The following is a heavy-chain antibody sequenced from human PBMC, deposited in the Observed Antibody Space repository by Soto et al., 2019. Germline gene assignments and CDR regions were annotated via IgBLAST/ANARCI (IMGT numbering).Heavy chain of an antibody. J-gene: IGHJ4*02. Sequence: SETLSLTCTVSGGSISSSSYYWGWIRQPPGKGLEWIGSTYYSGSTYYNPSLKSRVTISVDTSKSQFSLKLSSVTAADTAVYYCARPRDRLYYFDYWGQGTLVTVSS. CDR1: GGSISSSSYY. CDR3: ARPRDRLYYFDY. D-gene: IGHD3-16*01. V-gene: IGHV4-39*01. CDR2: TYYSGST.